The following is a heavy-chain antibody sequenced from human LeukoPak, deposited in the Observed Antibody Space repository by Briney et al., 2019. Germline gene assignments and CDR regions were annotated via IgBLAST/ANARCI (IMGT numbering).Heavy chain of an antibody. D-gene: IGHD4-17*01. CDR3: ARERPYGDYFDY. CDR2: IWNDGSQK. CDR1: GFTFSSYG. Sequence: GGSLRLSCAASGFTFSSYGMHWVRQAPGKGLEWVAVIWNDGSQKYYADSVKGRFTISRDNSKNTLYLQMNSLRAEDTAVYYCARERPYGDYFDYWGQGTLVTVSS. V-gene: IGHV3-33*01. J-gene: IGHJ4*02.